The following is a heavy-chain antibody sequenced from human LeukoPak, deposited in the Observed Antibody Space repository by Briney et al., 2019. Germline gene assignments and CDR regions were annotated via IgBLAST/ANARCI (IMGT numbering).Heavy chain of an antibody. V-gene: IGHV3-11*06. CDR1: GFTFRDRY. Sequence: GGSLRLSCAASGFTFRDRYMGWVRQVPGKGLAWVSYISSSSHYTNYEASVRGRFIISRDNARDSVYLQMNSLRAEDTAVYYCARGRYYGMDVWGQGTTVTVSS. CDR2: ISSSSHYT. J-gene: IGHJ6*02. CDR3: ARGRYYGMDV.